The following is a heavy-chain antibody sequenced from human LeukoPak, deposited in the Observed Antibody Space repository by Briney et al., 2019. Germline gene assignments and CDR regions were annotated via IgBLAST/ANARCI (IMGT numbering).Heavy chain of an antibody. CDR2: ISSSSSYI. D-gene: IGHD2-15*01. Sequence: GGSLRLSCAASGFTFSSYSMNWVRQAPGKGLEWVSSISSSSSYIYYADSVKGRFTISRDNAKNSLYLQMNSLRAEDTAVYYCARSRYCSGGSCYPSTYYYYGMDVWGQGTTVTVSS. J-gene: IGHJ6*02. V-gene: IGHV3-21*01. CDR3: ARSRYCSGGSCYPSTYYYYGMDV. CDR1: GFTFSSYS.